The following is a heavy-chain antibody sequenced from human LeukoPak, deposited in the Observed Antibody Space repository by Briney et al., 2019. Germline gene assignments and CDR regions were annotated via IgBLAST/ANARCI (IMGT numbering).Heavy chain of an antibody. J-gene: IGHJ6*03. V-gene: IGHV3-23*01. D-gene: IGHD3-10*01. CDR3: AKVMKGSERLTMVRGVIIKTAGLYYMDV. CDR1: GFTLSSYA. Sequence: GGSLRLSCAASGFTLSSYAMSWVRQAPGKGLEWVSSISASGDSTNYAASVKGRFTISRDNSKNTVYLQMNSLRAEDTAVYYCAKVMKGSERLTMVRGVIIKTAGLYYMDVWGKGTTVTVSS. CDR2: ISASGDST.